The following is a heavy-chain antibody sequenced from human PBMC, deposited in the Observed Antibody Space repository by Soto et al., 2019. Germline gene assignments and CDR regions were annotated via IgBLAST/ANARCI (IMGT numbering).Heavy chain of an antibody. D-gene: IGHD2-15*01. CDR3: ARVLCSGGSCHRFDY. CDR2: IYYSGST. J-gene: IGHJ4*02. CDR1: GGSISSGGYY. Sequence: QVQLQESGPGLVKPSQTLSLTCTVSGGSISSGGYYWSWIRQHPGKGLEWIGYIYYSGSTYYNPSLKSRVTISVDTSKNQFSLKLSSVTAADAAVYYCARVLCSGGSCHRFDYWGQGTLVTVSS. V-gene: IGHV4-31*03.